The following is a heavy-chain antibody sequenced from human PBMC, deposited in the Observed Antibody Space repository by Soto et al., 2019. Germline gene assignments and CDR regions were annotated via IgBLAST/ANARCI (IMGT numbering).Heavy chain of an antibody. CDR2: MNPNSGNT. J-gene: IGHJ4*02. D-gene: IGHD3-22*01. CDR1: GYTFTSYD. Sequence: ASVKVSCKTSGYTFTSYDINWVRQATGQGLEWMGWMNPNSGNTGYAQKFQGRVTMTRSTSISTAYMELSSLRSEDTAVYYCARGGYYYDSSAYYRPFDYWGQGTLVTVSS. CDR3: ARGGYYYDSSAYYRPFDY. V-gene: IGHV1-8*01.